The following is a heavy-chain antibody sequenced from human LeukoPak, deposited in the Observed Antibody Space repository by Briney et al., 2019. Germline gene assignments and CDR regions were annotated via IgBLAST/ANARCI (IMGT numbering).Heavy chain of an antibody. D-gene: IGHD3-10*01. V-gene: IGHV3-53*01. Sequence: GGSLRLSCAASGFTVSTNYMSWVRQAPGKGLEWVLVIYSDGRTYYADSVKGRFTISRDNSKNTLYLQMNSLRAEDTAVYYCARDSGRFDVFDIWGQGTMVTVSS. CDR2: IYSDGRT. J-gene: IGHJ3*02. CDR3: ARDSGRFDVFDI. CDR1: GFTVSTNY.